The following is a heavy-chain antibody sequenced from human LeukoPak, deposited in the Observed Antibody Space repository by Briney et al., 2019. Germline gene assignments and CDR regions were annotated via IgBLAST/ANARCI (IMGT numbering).Heavy chain of an antibody. CDR3: ARDVYKYDSSGSRAFDI. J-gene: IGHJ3*02. Sequence: PSETLSLTCTVSGVSISRYYWSWIPQPPGKGLEWLGYRYYSGSTNYNPSLKSRVTISVDTSKNQFSLKLSSVTAADTAVYYCARDVYKYDSSGSRAFDIWGQGTMVTVSS. D-gene: IGHD3-22*01. CDR1: GVSISRYY. CDR2: RYYSGST. V-gene: IGHV4-59*01.